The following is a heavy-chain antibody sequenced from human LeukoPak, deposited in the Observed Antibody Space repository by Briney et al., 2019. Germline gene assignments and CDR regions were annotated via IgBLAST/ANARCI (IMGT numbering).Heavy chain of an antibody. CDR3: ATGRGDYLPYWYFDL. J-gene: IGHJ2*01. D-gene: IGHD4-17*01. Sequence: ASVKVSCKVSGYTLTELSMHWVRQAPGKGLEWMGGFDPEDGETIYAQKFQGRVTMTEDPSTDTAYMELGSLRSEDTAVYSCATGRGDYLPYWYFDLWGRGTLVTVSS. CDR2: FDPEDGET. V-gene: IGHV1-24*01. CDR1: GYTLTELS.